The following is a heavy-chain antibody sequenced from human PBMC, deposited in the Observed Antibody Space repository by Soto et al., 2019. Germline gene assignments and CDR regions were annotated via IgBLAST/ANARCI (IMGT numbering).Heavy chain of an antibody. V-gene: IGHV3-23*01. CDR2: ISGSGDST. CDR1: GLTFSSFA. CDR3: AKEIGRWLDP. J-gene: IGHJ5*02. Sequence: GGSLRLSCAASGLTFSSFAMSWVRQAPGKGLEWVSAISGSGDSTYYADSVKGRFTISRDNSKNTLYLQMNSLRAEDTAVYYCAKEIGRWLDPWGQGTLVTVSS.